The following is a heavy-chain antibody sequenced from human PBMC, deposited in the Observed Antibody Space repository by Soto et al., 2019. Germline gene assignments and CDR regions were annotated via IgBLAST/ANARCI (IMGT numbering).Heavy chain of an antibody. J-gene: IGHJ4*02. D-gene: IGHD6-13*01. CDR1: GYRVTRYW. CDR3: ATDTRNEYSSSPGFFDY. CDR2: IYPGDSDT. V-gene: IGHV5-51*01. Sequence: PGESLKISCKGSGYRVTRYWSGWVRPMPGKGLEWMGIIYPGDSDTRYSPSFQGQVTISADKSISTAYLQWSSLKASDTAMYYCATDTRNEYSSSPGFFDYWGQGTLVTVSS.